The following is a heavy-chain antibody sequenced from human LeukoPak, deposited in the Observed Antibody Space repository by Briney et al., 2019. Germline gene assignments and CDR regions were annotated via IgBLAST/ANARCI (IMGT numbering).Heavy chain of an antibody. D-gene: IGHD5-18*01. V-gene: IGHV4-34*01. Sequence: SETLSLTCAVYGGXFSGYYWSWIRQPPGKGLEWIGEINHSGSTNYNPSLKSRVTISVDTSKNQFSLKLSSVTAADTAVYYCARLCPGSCYPGERRGYSYGYLNYYYYYGMDVWGQGTTVTVSS. CDR3: ARLCPGSCYPGERRGYSYGYLNYYYYYGMDV. J-gene: IGHJ6*02. CDR2: INHSGST. CDR1: GGXFSGYY.